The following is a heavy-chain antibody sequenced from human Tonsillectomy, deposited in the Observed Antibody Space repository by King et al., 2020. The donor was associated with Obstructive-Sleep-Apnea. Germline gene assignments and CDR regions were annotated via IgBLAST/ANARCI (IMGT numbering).Heavy chain of an antibody. V-gene: IGHV3-72*01. CDR2: IRDKANGYTT. CDR1: GFTFNDHY. CDR3: AREGFASDSSGHYYHCDL. J-gene: IGHJ2*01. Sequence: VQLVESGGGLVQPGGSLRLSCAPSGFTFNDHYMDWVRQSPGKGLEWLGRIRDKANGYTTKYAASVKGRFTISRDDSRNSVFLEMNSLKSEDTAVYYCAREGFASDSSGHYYHCDLWGRGTLVTVSS. D-gene: IGHD3-22*01.